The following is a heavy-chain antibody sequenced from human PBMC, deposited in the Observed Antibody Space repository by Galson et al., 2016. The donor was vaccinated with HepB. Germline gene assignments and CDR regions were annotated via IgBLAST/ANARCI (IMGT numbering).Heavy chain of an antibody. Sequence: SLRLSCAAYGFTFSDYYMSWIRQAPGKGLEWVSSISGSSGYRNYADTVKGRFTISRDHAKNSLYLHLNSLRAEDTAVYYCARAVDSPLELHFDYWGQGTLVTVSS. CDR1: GFTFSDYY. J-gene: IGHJ4*02. D-gene: IGHD5-18*01. V-gene: IGHV3-11*06. CDR2: ISGSSGYR. CDR3: ARAVDSPLELHFDY.